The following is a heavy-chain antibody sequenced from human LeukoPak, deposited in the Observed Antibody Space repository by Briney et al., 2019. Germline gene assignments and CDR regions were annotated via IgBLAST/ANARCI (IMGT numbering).Heavy chain of an antibody. CDR3: AKETTRILDY. J-gene: IGHJ4*02. V-gene: IGHV3-23*01. CDR1: EFTFRSHV. Sequence: PGGSLRLSCAASEFTFRSHVMSWVRQAPGKGLEWVSAIVGSGSTTHYADSVKGRFTISRDNSKNTLYLQMNSLRAEDTAVYYCAKETTRILDYWGQGTLVTVSS. D-gene: IGHD3-22*01. CDR2: IVGSGSTT.